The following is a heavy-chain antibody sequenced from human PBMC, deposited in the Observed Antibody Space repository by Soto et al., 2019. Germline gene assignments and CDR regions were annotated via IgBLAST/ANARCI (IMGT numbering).Heavy chain of an antibody. V-gene: IGHV1-69*02. D-gene: IGHD5-12*01. Sequence: QVQLVQSGAEVKKPGSSVKVSCKASGGTFSSYTISWVRQAPGQGLEWMGRIIPMLGIANYAQKFQGRVTITADKSTSTAYMELSSLRSEDTAVYYCARSRDGYNFVDYWGQGTLVTVSS. J-gene: IGHJ4*02. CDR3: ARSRDGYNFVDY. CDR1: GGTFSSYT. CDR2: IIPMLGIA.